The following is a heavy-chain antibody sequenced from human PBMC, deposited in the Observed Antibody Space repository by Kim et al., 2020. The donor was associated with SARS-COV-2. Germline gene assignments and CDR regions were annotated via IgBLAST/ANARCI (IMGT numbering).Heavy chain of an antibody. Sequence: ASVKVSCKASGYTFTSYGISWVRQAPGQGLEWMGWISAYNGNTNYAQKLQGRVTMTTDTSTSTAYMELRSLRSDDTAVYYCARDDYGDYGPQIYYYGMDVWGQGTTVTVSS. CDR2: ISAYNGNT. CDR3: ARDDYGDYGPQIYYYGMDV. J-gene: IGHJ6*02. CDR1: GYTFTSYG. D-gene: IGHD4-17*01. V-gene: IGHV1-18*01.